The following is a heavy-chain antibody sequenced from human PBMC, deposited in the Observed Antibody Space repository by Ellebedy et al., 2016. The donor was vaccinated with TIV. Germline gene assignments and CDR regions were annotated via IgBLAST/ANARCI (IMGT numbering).Heavy chain of an antibody. CDR1: GFTVYNNY. CDR3: ARANSDSTFDM. V-gene: IGHV3-53*01. D-gene: IGHD4-11*01. J-gene: IGHJ3*02. Sequence: GGSLRLSCVVSGFTVYNNYMSWVRQAPGKGLEWVSVIYSGGSIYYADSVRGRFTISRDSSKNTVYLQMNSLRGEDTAVYYCARANSDSTFDMWGQGTMVTVSS. CDR2: IYSGGSI.